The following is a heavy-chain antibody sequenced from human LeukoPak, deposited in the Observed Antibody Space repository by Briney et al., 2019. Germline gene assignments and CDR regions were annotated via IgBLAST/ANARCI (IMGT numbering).Heavy chain of an antibody. CDR1: GYSISSGYY. CDR3: VTERGRRPIDH. J-gene: IGHJ4*02. Sequence: PETLSLTCAVSGYSISSGYYWGWVRQPPGKGLEWVGSICLRGTTFYNPSLNSRVTVSADTSKNQFSLKLTSVTAADTAVYYCVTERGRRPIDHWGQGTPATVSS. CDR2: ICLRGTT. V-gene: IGHV4-38-2*01.